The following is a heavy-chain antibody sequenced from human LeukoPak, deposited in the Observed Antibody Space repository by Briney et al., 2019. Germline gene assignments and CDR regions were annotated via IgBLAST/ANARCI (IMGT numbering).Heavy chain of an antibody. CDR2: IYYSGST. Sequence: SETLSLTCTVSGGSISNYYWNWIRQPPGKGLEWIGYIYYSGSTNYNPSLKSRVTISVDTSKNQFSLKLSSVTAADTAVYYCARVRAGSLYYYDSKDAFDIWGQGTMVTVSS. J-gene: IGHJ3*02. CDR3: ARVRAGSLYYYDSKDAFDI. CDR1: GGSISNYY. V-gene: IGHV4-59*01. D-gene: IGHD3-22*01.